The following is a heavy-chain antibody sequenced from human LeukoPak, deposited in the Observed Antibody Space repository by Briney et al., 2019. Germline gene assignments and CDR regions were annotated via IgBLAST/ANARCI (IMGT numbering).Heavy chain of an antibody. V-gene: IGHV3-48*03. D-gene: IGHD3-10*01. CDR3: ASGLWFGEVDY. CDR2: ISSSGSTI. Sequence: GGSLRPSCAASGFTFSSYEMNWVRQAPGKGLEWVSYISSSGSTIYYADSVKGRFTISRDNAKNSLYLQMNSLRAEDTAVYYCASGLWFGEVDYWGQGTLVTVSS. J-gene: IGHJ4*02. CDR1: GFTFSSYE.